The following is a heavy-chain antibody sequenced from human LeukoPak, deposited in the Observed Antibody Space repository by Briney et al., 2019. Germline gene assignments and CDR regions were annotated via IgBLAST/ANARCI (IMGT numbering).Heavy chain of an antibody. Sequence: ASVKVSYKASGYTFTSYGISWVRQATRQGLEWMGWMNPNSGNTGYAQKFQGRVTITRNTSISTAYMELSSLRSEDTAVYYCARGRQLGGSWFDPWGQGTLVTVSS. J-gene: IGHJ5*02. D-gene: IGHD1-26*01. V-gene: IGHV1-8*03. CDR1: GYTFTSYG. CDR2: MNPNSGNT. CDR3: ARGRQLGGSWFDP.